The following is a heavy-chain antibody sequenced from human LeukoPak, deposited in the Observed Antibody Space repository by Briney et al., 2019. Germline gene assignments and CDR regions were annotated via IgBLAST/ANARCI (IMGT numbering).Heavy chain of an antibody. Sequence: SGTLSLTCTVSGGSISTYYWSWVRQPPGKGLEWIGYIYYTGSTDYNPSLKSRVTISVDSSKYQFSLRLSSVTAADTAVYYCARGYSSFPSFENWGQGIPVTVSS. J-gene: IGHJ4*02. V-gene: IGHV4-59*08. D-gene: IGHD5-18*01. CDR3: ARGYSSFPSFEN. CDR1: GGSISTYY. CDR2: IYYTGST.